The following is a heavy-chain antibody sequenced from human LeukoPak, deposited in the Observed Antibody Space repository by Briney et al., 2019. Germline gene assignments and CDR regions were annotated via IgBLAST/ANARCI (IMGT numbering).Heavy chain of an antibody. CDR1: GFTLSTYY. V-gene: IGHV3-53*01. CDR2: IYSGATT. D-gene: IGHD3-3*02. CDR3: ARVGDHFHWNLDL. J-gene: IGHJ2*01. Sequence: GGSLRLSCAASGFTLSTYYMNWVRQAPGKGLEWVSIIYSGATTYYADSVKGRFTISRDTSKNTVSIQMNSLRAEDTAVYLCARVGDHFHWNLDLWGRGTLVTVSS.